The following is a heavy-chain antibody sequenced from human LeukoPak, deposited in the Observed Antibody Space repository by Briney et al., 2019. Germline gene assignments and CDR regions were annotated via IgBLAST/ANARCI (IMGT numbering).Heavy chain of an antibody. CDR3: ARSPRRGRIDHIDY. D-gene: IGHD3-16*01. CDR1: GGSISSSNW. CDR2: IYHSGST. V-gene: IGHV4-4*02. Sequence: SSETLSLTCAVSGGSISSSNWWSWVRQPPGKGLEWIGEIYHSGSTNYNPSLKSRVTISVDKSKNQFSLKLSSVTAADTAVYYCARSPRRGRIDHIDYWGQGTLVTVSS. J-gene: IGHJ4*02.